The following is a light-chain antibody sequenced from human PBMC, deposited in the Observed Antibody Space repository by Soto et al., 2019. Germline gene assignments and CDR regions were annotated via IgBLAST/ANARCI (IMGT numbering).Light chain of an antibody. V-gene: IGKV1-39*01. CDR2: AAS. Sequence: DIQMTQSPSSLSASVGDRVTITCRASQSISSYLNWYQQKPGKAPKLLIYAASSLQSGVPSRFXXXGSGXXXXXXXXXXXXXXFATYYCQQSYSTPDTFGQGTKLEIK. CDR3: QQSYSTPDT. CDR1: QSISSY. J-gene: IGKJ2*01.